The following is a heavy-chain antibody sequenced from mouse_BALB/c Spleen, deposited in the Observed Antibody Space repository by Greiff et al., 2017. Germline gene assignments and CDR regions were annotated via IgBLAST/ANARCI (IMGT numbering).Heavy chain of an antibody. V-gene: IGHV5-6-5*01. CDR3: ARGDDFFAY. D-gene: IGHD2-13*01. J-gene: IGHJ3*01. Sequence: EVKLMESGGGLVKPGGSLKLSCAASGFTFSSYAMSWVRQTPEKRLEWVASISSGGSTYYPDSVKGRFTISRDNDRNILYLQMSSLRSEDTAMYYCARGDDFFAYWGQGTLVTVSA. CDR2: ISSGGST. CDR1: GFTFSSYA.